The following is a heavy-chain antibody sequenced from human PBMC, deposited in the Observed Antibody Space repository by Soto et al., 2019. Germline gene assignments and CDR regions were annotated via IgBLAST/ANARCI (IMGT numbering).Heavy chain of an antibody. V-gene: IGHV3-74*01. CDR2: INSDGSSI. CDR1: GFTFSRYW. J-gene: IGHJ4*02. CDR3: ATLPVDTVTSLEY. D-gene: IGHD5-18*01. Sequence: EVQLVESGGDLVQPGGFLRLSCATSGFTFSRYWMHWVRQVPGKGLVWVSRINSDGSSISYSDSVKGRFTISRDNAKHTLYLQRNSLRVEDSAVYYWATLPVDTVTSLEYWGQGTLVTVSS.